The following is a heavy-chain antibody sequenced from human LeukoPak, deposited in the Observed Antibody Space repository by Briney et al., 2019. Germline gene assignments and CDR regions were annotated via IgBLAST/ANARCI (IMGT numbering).Heavy chain of an antibody. D-gene: IGHD6-19*01. J-gene: IGHJ5*02. CDR1: GASISSDTYF. Sequence: PSQTLSLTCTVSGASISSDTYFWSWIRQPAGKGLEWIGRISSSGRTDSNPSLTSRVTISVDTSKNQFSMKLSSVTAADTAVYYCAKGAGPPWFDPWGQGTLVTVSS. CDR2: ISSSGRT. V-gene: IGHV4-61*02. CDR3: AKGAGPPWFDP.